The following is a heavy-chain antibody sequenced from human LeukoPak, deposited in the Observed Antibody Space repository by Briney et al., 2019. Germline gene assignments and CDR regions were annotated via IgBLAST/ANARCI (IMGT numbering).Heavy chain of an antibody. V-gene: IGHV3-21*01. CDR1: GFTFSSYS. CDR3: ARDPNYYDSSGPLDY. CDR2: ISSSSSYI. J-gene: IGHJ4*02. Sequence: GGSLRLSCAASGFTFSSYSMNWVRQAPGKGLEWVSSISSSSSYIYYADSVKGRFTISRDNAKNSLYLQMNSLRAEDTAVYYCARDPNYYDSSGPLDYWGQGTLVTVSS. D-gene: IGHD3-22*01.